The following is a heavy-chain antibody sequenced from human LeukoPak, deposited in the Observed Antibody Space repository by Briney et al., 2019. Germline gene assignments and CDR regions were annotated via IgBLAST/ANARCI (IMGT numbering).Heavy chain of an antibody. Sequence: SETLSLTCTVSGGSISSYYWSWIRQPPGKGLEWIGYIYTSGSTNYNPSLKSRVTISVDTSKNQFSLKLSSVTAADTAVYYCARHGVDYDFWSGYPAWFDPWGQGTLVTVSS. V-gene: IGHV4-4*09. CDR3: ARHGVDYDFWSGYPAWFDP. D-gene: IGHD3-3*01. CDR1: GGSISSYY. J-gene: IGHJ5*02. CDR2: IYTSGST.